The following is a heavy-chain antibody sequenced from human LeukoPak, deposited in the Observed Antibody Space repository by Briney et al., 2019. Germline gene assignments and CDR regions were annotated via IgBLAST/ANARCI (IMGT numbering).Heavy chain of an antibody. D-gene: IGHD1-26*01. V-gene: IGHV3-23*01. Sequence: GGSLRLSCAASGFTFSSYAMSWVRQAPGKGLEWVSAISGSGGSTYYADSVKGRFTISRDNSKNTLYLQMNSLRAEDTAVYYCAKKPTPRIVGAHYYFDYWGQGTLVTVSS. CDR1: GFTFSSYA. CDR2: ISGSGGST. J-gene: IGHJ4*02. CDR3: AKKPTPRIVGAHYYFDY.